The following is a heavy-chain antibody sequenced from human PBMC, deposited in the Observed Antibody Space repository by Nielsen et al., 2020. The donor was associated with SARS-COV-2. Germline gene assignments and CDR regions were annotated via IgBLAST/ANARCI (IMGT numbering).Heavy chain of an antibody. V-gene: IGHV4-31*03. CDR1: GGSISSGGYY. D-gene: IGHD2-15*01. CDR2: IYYSGST. J-gene: IGHJ6*02. CDR3: ARDRYCSGGSCTNRVMGYYGMDV. Sequence: SETLSLTCTVSGGSISSGGYYWSWLRQHPGKGLEWIGYIYYSGSTYYNPSLKSRVTISVDTSKNQFSLKLSSVTAADTAVYYCARDRYCSGGSCTNRVMGYYGMDVWGQGTTVTVSS.